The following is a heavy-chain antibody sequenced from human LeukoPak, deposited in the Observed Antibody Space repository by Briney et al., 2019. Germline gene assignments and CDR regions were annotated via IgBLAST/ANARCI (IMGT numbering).Heavy chain of an antibody. D-gene: IGHD5-24*01. CDR1: GFTFSSYA. Sequence: GGSLRLSCAASGFTFSSYAMHWVRQAPGKGLEWVAVISYDGSNKYYADSVKGRFTISRDSSKNTLYLQMNSLRAEDTAVYYCARDGRWLQLVREKKFRNYYFDYWGQGTPVTVSS. CDR2: ISYDGSNK. J-gene: IGHJ4*02. CDR3: ARDGRWLQLVREKKFRNYYFDY. V-gene: IGHV3-30-3*01.